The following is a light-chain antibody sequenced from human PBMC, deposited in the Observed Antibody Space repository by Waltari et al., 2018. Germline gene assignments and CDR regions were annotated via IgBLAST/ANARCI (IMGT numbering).Light chain of an antibody. J-gene: IGKJ4*01. CDR2: DAS. V-gene: IGKV1-5*01. Sequence: DIQLTQSPSTLSASVVDRVTITLLPSQSLSTSLACYQQKPGKAPKLLISDASTLENGVPSRFSGSGSGTEFTLTISSLHPDDFANYYCQQYSSFSLTFGGGTKVEIK. CDR3: QQYSSFSLT. CDR1: QSLSTS.